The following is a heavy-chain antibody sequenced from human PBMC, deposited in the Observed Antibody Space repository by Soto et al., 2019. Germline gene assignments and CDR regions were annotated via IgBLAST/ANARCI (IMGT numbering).Heavy chain of an antibody. Sequence: QVQLVQSGAEVKKPGASVKVSCKASGYTFTGYYMHWVRQAPGQGLEWMGWINPNSGGTNYAQKFQGWVTMPRDTSISTAYMELSRLRSDDTAVYYCARVARNPRNSMVRGVISGMDVWGQGTTVTVSS. J-gene: IGHJ6*02. CDR2: INPNSGGT. V-gene: IGHV1-2*04. CDR1: GYTFTGYY. D-gene: IGHD3-10*01. CDR3: ARVARNPRNSMVRGVISGMDV.